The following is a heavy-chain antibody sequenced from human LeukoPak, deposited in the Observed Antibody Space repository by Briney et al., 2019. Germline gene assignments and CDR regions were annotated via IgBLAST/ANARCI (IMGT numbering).Heavy chain of an antibody. J-gene: IGHJ4*02. V-gene: IGHV3-23*01. Sequence: GGSLRLSCAASGFTFSTYAMTWVRQAPGQGLEWVSSISGSGSSTYYADSVKGRFTIPRDNSKNTLYLQMNSLRAEDTAVYYCAKDLGYGDYYFDYWGQGTLVTVSS. D-gene: IGHD4-17*01. CDR2: ISGSGSST. CDR3: AKDLGYGDYYFDY. CDR1: GFTFSTYA.